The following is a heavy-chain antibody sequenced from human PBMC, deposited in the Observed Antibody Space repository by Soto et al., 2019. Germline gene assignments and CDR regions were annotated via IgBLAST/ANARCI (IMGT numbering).Heavy chain of an antibody. Sequence: PSETLSLTCTVSGGSVSSGSYYWSWIRQPPGKGLEWIGYIYYSGSTNYNPSLKSRVTISVDTSKNQFSLKLSSVTAADTAVYYCARVPYDSSGYYYAHAFDIRGQGTMVTVSS. CDR1: GGSVSSGSYY. CDR3: ARVPYDSSGYYYAHAFDI. V-gene: IGHV4-61*01. D-gene: IGHD3-22*01. J-gene: IGHJ3*02. CDR2: IYYSGST.